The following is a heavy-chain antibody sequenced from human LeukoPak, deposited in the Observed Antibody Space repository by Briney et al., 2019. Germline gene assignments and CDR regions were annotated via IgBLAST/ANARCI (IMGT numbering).Heavy chain of an antibody. Sequence: GGSLRLSCEGSGFSVNGYVMSWVRQAPGKGLEWIGVTAGSDDNTHYADSVKGRFTISRDNAENRLFLQMNSLRPDDSALYYCTKDLMTGFSSGWYFAYWGQGTLVTVSS. CDR2: TAGSDDNT. D-gene: IGHD6-19*01. CDR3: TKDLMTGFSSGWYFAY. CDR1: GFSVNGYV. J-gene: IGHJ4*02. V-gene: IGHV3-23*01.